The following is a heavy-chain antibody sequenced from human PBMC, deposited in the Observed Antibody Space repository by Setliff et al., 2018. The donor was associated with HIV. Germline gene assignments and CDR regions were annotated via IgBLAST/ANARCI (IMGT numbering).Heavy chain of an antibody. V-gene: IGHV6-1*01. CDR3: ASGAVAATGHHYYYYMDV. Sequence: PSQTLSLPCAISGDSVSSNSAAWNWIRQSPSRDLEWLGRTYYKSKWYNDYAVSVKSRITINPDTSKNQFSLQLSSVTPEDTAVYYCASGAVAATGHHYYYYMDVWGKGTTVTVSS. J-gene: IGHJ6*03. CDR2: TYYKSKWYN. D-gene: IGHD6-19*01. CDR1: GDSVSSNSAA.